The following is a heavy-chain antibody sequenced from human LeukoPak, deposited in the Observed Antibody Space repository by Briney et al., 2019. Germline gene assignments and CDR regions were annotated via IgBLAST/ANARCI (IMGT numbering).Heavy chain of an antibody. J-gene: IGHJ5*02. CDR3: ARMVESTVTIAFENWFDP. V-gene: IGHV4-4*07. D-gene: IGHD4-11*01. CDR2: IYTSGST. CDR1: GGSISNYY. Sequence: SETLSLTCTVSGGSISNYYWSWIRQPAGKGLEWIGRIYTSGSTNYNPSLKSRVTISVDTSKNQFSLKLSSVTAADTAVYYCARMVESTVTIAFENWFDPWGQGTLVTVSS.